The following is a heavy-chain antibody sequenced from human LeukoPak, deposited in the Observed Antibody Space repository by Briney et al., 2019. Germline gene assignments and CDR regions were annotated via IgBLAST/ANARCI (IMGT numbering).Heavy chain of an antibody. D-gene: IGHD5-24*01. V-gene: IGHV4-34*01. CDR2: IHPSGIF. Sequence: SETLSLTCAVYGGPCDDYYCSWTRQPPGKGLEWIGEIHPSGIFYHNPSLMSRVTISIDTSKSQFSLRLTSVTAADTAFYYCARGRDRSKTGDHWGQGSLVTVSS. J-gene: IGHJ4*02. CDR3: ARGRDRSKTGDH. CDR1: GGPCDDYY.